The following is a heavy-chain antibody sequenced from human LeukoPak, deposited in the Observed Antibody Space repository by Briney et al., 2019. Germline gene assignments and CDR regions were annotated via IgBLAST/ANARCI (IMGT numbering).Heavy chain of an antibody. J-gene: IGHJ4*02. Sequence: PGGSLRLSCAASGFTFSTYVMSWVRQAPGKGLEWVSSISGSGGSTYYADSVKGRFTISRDNSKNTLYLQVNSLRAEDTAVYYCAKVAATIIDHWGQGTLVSVSS. V-gene: IGHV3-23*01. CDR1: GFTFSTYV. CDR2: ISGSGGST. D-gene: IGHD1-26*01. CDR3: AKVAATIIDH.